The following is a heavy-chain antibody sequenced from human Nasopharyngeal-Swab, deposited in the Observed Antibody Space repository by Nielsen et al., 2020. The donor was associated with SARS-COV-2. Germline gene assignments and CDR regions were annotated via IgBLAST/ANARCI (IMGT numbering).Heavy chain of an antibody. D-gene: IGHD1-26*01. CDR2: ISWDGGST. V-gene: IGHV3-43*01. CDR1: GFTFDDYT. Sequence: GESLKISCAASGFTFDDYTMHWVRQAPGKGLEWVSLISWDGGSTYYADSVKGRFTISRDNSKNSLYLQMNSLRTEDTALYYCATSVGAGFDYWGRGTLVTVSS. J-gene: IGHJ4*02. CDR3: ATSVGAGFDY.